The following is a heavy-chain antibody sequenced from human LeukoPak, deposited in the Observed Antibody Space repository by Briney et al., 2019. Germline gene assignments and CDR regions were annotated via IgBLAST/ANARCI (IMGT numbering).Heavy chain of an antibody. CDR2: IKQDGSEK. CDR1: GFTFSSYG. D-gene: IGHD3-22*01. J-gene: IGHJ3*02. CDR3: ARDRSTYYYDKRAFDI. V-gene: IGHV3-7*01. Sequence: GGSLRLSCAASGFTFSSYGMHWVRQAPGKGLEWVANIKQDGSEKYYVDSVKGRFTISRDNAKNSLYLQMNSLGAEDTAVYYCARDRSTYYYDKRAFDIWGQGTMVTVSS.